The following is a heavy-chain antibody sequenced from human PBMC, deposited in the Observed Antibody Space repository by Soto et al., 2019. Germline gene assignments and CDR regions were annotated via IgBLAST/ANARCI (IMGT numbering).Heavy chain of an antibody. CDR2: INSDGSST. CDR3: VRTNLVEAAATREDY. V-gene: IGHV3-74*01. D-gene: IGHD2-15*01. Sequence: EVQLVESGGGLVQPGGSLRLSCAASGFTFSSYWMHWVRQAPGKGLVWVSRINSDGSSTSYADSVKGRFTISRDNAKNSLYLQMNSLRAEDTAVYYCVRTNLVEAAATREDYWGQGTLVTVGS. CDR1: GFTFSSYW. J-gene: IGHJ4*02.